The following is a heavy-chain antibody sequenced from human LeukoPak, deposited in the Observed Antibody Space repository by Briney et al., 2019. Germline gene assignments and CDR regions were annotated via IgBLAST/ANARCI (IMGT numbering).Heavy chain of an antibody. Sequence: PSETLSLTCAVSGYSISSGYYWGWIRQPPGKGLEWIGSIYHSGSTYYNPSLKTRVTLSVDMSKNQFSLKLTSATAADTAVYYCARGSKFDGYCTAGACSSGYYDIWGHGTPVTVSS. V-gene: IGHV4-38-2*01. CDR2: IYHSGST. CDR3: ARGSKFDGYCTAGACSSGYYDI. J-gene: IGHJ4*01. CDR1: GYSISSGYY. D-gene: IGHD2-8*02.